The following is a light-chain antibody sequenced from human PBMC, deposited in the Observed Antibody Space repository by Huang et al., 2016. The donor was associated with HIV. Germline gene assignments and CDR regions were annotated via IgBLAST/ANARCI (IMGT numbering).Light chain of an antibody. CDR3: QQSYIIPWT. V-gene: IGKV1-39*01. Sequence: DIQLTQSPSSLSASVGDRVTITCRASQSTRIYLNWYQQKPGKVPNLVIYGASSLQSGVPSRFSGSGSETDFTLTISSLQPEDFATYYCQQSYIIPWTFGQGTKVEIK. CDR2: GAS. CDR1: QSTRIY. J-gene: IGKJ1*01.